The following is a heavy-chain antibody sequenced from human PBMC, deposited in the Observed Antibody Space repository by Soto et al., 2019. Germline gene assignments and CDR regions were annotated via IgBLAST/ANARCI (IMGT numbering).Heavy chain of an antibody. CDR2: ISAYNGNT. CDR1: GYTFTSYG. Sequence: QVQLVQSGAEVKKPGASVKVSCKASGYTFTSYGISWVPQAPGQGLEWMGWISAYNGNTNYAQKLQGRVTMTTDTSTSTAYMELRSLRSDDTAVYYCARLYLRSHRSYYDIPDYWGQGTLVTVSS. V-gene: IGHV1-18*01. J-gene: IGHJ4*02. D-gene: IGHD3-9*01. CDR3: ARLYLRSHRSYYDIPDY.